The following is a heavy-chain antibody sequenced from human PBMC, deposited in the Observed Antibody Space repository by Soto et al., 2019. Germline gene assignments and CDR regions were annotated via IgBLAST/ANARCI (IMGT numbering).Heavy chain of an antibody. CDR3: AREGVPLATLPDNSFDS. Sequence: QVHLVQSGAEVKKPGASVKVSCKASNYTFTNYGVGWVRQAPGQGLEWMGWVSPSYGKTYYAHKLQGRVTMTADTSTGTLYMELRSLRSDDTAVYFCAREGVPLATLPDNSFDSWGQGTLVTVSS. J-gene: IGHJ5*01. CDR1: NYTFTNYG. CDR2: VSPSYGKT. D-gene: IGHD2-15*01. V-gene: IGHV1-18*04.